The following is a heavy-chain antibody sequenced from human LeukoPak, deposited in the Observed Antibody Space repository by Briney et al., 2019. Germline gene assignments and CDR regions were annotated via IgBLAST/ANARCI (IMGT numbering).Heavy chain of an antibody. CDR3: ARRIRIVAGNNNWFDP. CDR1: GGSFSGYY. J-gene: IGHJ5*02. Sequence: SETLSLTCAVYGGSFSGYYWSWIRQPPGKGLEWIGEINHSGSTNYNPSLKSRVTISVDTSKNQFSLKLSSVTAADTAVYYCARRIRIVAGNNNWFDPWGQGTLVTVSS. V-gene: IGHV4-34*01. CDR2: INHSGST. D-gene: IGHD6-13*01.